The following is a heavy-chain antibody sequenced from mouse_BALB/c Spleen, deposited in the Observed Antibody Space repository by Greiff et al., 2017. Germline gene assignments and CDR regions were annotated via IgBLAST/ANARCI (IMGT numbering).Heavy chain of an antibody. J-gene: IGHJ4*01. CDR1: GFTFSSFG. CDR2: ISSGSSTI. CDR3: ARPNWDGYAMDY. D-gene: IGHD4-1*01. V-gene: IGHV5-17*02. Sequence: VTVVESGGGLVQPGGSRKLSCAASGFTFSSFGMHWVRQAPEKGLEWVAYISSGSSTIYYADTVKGRFTISRDHPKNTLFLQMTSLRSEDTAMYYCARPNWDGYAMDYWGQGTSVTVSS.